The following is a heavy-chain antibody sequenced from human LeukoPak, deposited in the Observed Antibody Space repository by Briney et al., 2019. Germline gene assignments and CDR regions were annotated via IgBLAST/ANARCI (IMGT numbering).Heavy chain of an antibody. CDR1: GYTLTELS. Sequence: GASVKVSCKVSGYTLTELSMHWVRQAPGKGLEWMGGFDPEDGETIYAQKFQGRVTMTEDTSTDTAYMELSRLRSDDTAVYYCARDLNIKYSSSSGGPGIPGYWGQGTLVTVSS. V-gene: IGHV1-24*01. D-gene: IGHD6-6*01. J-gene: IGHJ4*02. CDR3: ARDLNIKYSSSSGGPGIPGY. CDR2: FDPEDGET.